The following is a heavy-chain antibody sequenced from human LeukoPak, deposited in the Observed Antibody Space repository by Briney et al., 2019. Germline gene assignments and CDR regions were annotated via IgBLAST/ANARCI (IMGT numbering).Heavy chain of an antibody. J-gene: IGHJ4*02. D-gene: IGHD3-22*01. Sequence: AASVKVSCKASGYTFTGYYMHWVRQAPGQGLEWMGWINPNSGGTNYAQKFQGRVTMTRDTSISTAYMELSRLRSDDTAVYYCARGGNTYYYDSSGYYADYWGQGTLVTVSS. CDR1: GYTFTGYY. V-gene: IGHV1-2*02. CDR3: ARGGNTYYYDSSGYYADY. CDR2: INPNSGGT.